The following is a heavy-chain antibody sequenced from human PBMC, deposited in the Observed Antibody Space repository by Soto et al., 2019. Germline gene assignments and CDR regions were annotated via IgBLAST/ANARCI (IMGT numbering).Heavy chain of an antibody. V-gene: IGHV4-30-4*01. CDR2: IYYRGST. J-gene: IGHJ4*02. D-gene: IGHD2-21*01. Sequence: QVQLQESGPGLVKPSQTLSLTCTVSGGSISSGDYYWSWIRQPPGKGLEWIGYIYYRGSTYYNPSLKRRVTISVDTSKNQFSLKLSSVTDADTAVYYCARGGRDCGGDCFDYWGQGTLVTVSS. CDR3: ARGGRDCGGDCFDY. CDR1: GGSISSGDYY.